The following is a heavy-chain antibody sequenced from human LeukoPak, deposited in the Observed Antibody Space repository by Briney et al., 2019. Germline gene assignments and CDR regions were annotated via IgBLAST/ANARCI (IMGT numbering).Heavy chain of an antibody. V-gene: IGHV3-48*03. CDR2: VSSSGSTI. D-gene: IGHD3-16*01. Sequence: GGSLRLSCAASGFSFSSYEMNRVRQAPGQVLESVSYVSSSGSTIYYADSVKGRFTISRDNAKNSLYLQMNRLRAEDTAVYYWAREARSAFYFDYWGQGTLVTVSS. CDR1: GFSFSSYE. CDR3: AREARSAFYFDY. J-gene: IGHJ4*02.